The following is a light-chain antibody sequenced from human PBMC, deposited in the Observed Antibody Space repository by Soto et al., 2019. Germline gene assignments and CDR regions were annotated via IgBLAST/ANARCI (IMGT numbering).Light chain of an antibody. CDR2: AAS. Sequence: DIQMTQSPSSLSASVGDRVTITCRASQSISSYLNWYQQKPGKAPKLLIYAASSLQSGVPSRFSGSGSGTDLTLTISSLQPEDFATYYCQQSYSTLGTSSGGTKVDIK. CDR3: QQSYSTLGT. V-gene: IGKV1-39*01. J-gene: IGKJ4*01. CDR1: QSISSY.